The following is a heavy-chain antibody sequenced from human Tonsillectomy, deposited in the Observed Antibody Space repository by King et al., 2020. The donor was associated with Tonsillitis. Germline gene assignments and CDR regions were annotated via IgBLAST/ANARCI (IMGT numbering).Heavy chain of an antibody. D-gene: IGHD3-10*01. Sequence: QLVQSGAEVKKPGSSVKVSCKASGGTFSSYAISWVRQAPGQGLEWMGGIIPIFGTANYAQKFQGRVTITADESTSTAYMELSSLRSEDTAVYYCARDITMVRGVYPKYNWFDPWGQGTLVTVSS. CDR1: GGTFSSYA. CDR2: IIPIFGTA. V-gene: IGHV1-69*12. CDR3: ARDITMVRGVYPKYNWFDP. J-gene: IGHJ5*02.